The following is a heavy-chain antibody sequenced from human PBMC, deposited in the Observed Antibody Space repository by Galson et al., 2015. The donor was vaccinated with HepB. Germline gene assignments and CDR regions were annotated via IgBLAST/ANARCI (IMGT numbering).Heavy chain of an antibody. CDR1: GFTFSSYG. CDR3: AKVGDGVITTWYFQH. CDR2: ISYDGSNK. V-gene: IGHV3-30*18. D-gene: IGHD3-22*01. J-gene: IGHJ1*01. Sequence: SLRLSCAASGFTFSSYGMHWVRQAPGKGLEWVAVISYDGSNKYYADSVKGRFTISRDNSKNTLYLQMNSLRAEDTAVYYCAKVGDGVITTWYFQHWGQGTLVTVSS.